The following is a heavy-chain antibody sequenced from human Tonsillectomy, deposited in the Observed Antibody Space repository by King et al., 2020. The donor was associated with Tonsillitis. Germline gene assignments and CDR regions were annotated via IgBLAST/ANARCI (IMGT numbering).Heavy chain of an antibody. J-gene: IGHJ4*02. CDR2: ISYDGSNK. Sequence: VQLVESGGGVVQPGRSLRLSCAASGFTFSSYGMHWVRQAPGKGLEWVAVISYDGSNKFYADSVKGRFTISRDNSKNTLYLQMNRLRAEDTAVYYCAKGAKLQYFDWLFDHWGQGTLVIVSS. D-gene: IGHD3-9*01. CDR3: AKGAKLQYFDWLFDH. CDR1: GFTFSSYG. V-gene: IGHV3-30*18.